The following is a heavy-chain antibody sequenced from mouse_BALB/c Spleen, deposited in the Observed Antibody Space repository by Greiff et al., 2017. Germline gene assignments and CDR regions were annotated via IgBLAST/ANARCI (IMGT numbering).Heavy chain of an antibody. V-gene: IGHV5-6-3*01. Sequence: DVKLVESGGGLVQPGGSLKLSCAASGFTFSSYGMSWVRQTPDKRLELVATINSNGGSTYYPDSVKGRFTISRDNAKNTLYLQMSSLKSEDTAMYYCARDNQNWGQGTLVTVSA. CDR3: ARDNQN. CDR2: INSNGGST. CDR1: GFTFSSYG. J-gene: IGHJ3*01.